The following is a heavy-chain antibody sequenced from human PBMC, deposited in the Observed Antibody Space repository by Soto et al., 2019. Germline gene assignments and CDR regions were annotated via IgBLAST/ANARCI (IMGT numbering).Heavy chain of an antibody. CDR2: IIPMFGTT. CDR3: ARGDDILTGSTWIDP. V-gene: IGHV1-69*01. J-gene: IGHJ5*02. Sequence: QVQLVQSGAEGKKPGSSVKVSCKASGGTFSSYTISWVRQAPGQGLEWMGGIIPMFGTTNYAQKFQGRVTITADESTSTACMELFSLISEDTAVYYGARGDDILTGSTWIDPLGQGTLLTVSS. D-gene: IGHD3-9*01. CDR1: GGTFSSYT.